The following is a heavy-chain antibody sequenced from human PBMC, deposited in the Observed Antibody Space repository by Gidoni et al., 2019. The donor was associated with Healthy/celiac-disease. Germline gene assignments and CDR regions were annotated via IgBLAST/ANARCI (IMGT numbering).Heavy chain of an antibody. CDR1: GGPFSSYA. CDR3: AREAYGGSYFDY. D-gene: IGHD5-12*01. CDR2: IVPIFGTA. Sequence: QVQLVQSGAEVKKPGSSVKVSCKASGGPFSSYAISWVRQAPGQGLEWMGGIVPIFGTANYAQKFQGRVTITADESTSTAYMELSSLRSEDTAVCYCAREAYGGSYFDYWGQGTLVTVSS. J-gene: IGHJ4*02. V-gene: IGHV1-69*01.